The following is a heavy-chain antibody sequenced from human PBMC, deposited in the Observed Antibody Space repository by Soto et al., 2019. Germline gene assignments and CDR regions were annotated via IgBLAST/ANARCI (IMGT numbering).Heavy chain of an antibody. CDR3: ARVESAAFDQ. V-gene: IGHV3-7*04. Sequence: EVQLVESGGGLVQPGGSLRLSCAASGFSLSTYWMTWVRQAPGKGLEWVANIKQDGSEKYYVDSVKGRFTISRDNVKNSLNLQMNSLRVEDTAVYFCARVESAAFDQWGRGTLVTVSS. J-gene: IGHJ4*02. CDR1: GFSLSTYW. D-gene: IGHD6-25*01. CDR2: IKQDGSEK.